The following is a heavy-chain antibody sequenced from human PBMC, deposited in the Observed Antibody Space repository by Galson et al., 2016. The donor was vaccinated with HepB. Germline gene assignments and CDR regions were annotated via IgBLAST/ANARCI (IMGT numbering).Heavy chain of an antibody. D-gene: IGHD3-10*01. CDR1: TDSFIRYW. CDR3: AIFYFDSGSYYNPDY. V-gene: IGHV5-10-1*01. J-gene: IGHJ4*02. Sequence: QSGAEVKKPGESLRISCQGSTDSFIRYWISWVRQMPGKGLGWMGRIDPSDSYAKYSPSFQGHVTFSLDKPISTAYLQWSSLKASDTAIYYCAIFYFDSGSYYNPDYWGQGTLVTVSS. CDR2: IDPSDSYA.